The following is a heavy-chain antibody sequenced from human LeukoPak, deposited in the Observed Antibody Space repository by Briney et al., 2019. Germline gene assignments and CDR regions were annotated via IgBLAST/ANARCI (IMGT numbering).Heavy chain of an antibody. CDR3: ATGRSCATCYLPDY. J-gene: IGHJ4*02. D-gene: IGHD2-2*01. V-gene: IGHV3-7*01. CDR2: INQDGDEK. CDR1: GFTFSSYW. Sequence: GGSLRLSCAASGFTFSSYWMSWVRQAPGKGLEWGANINQDGDEKNYVDSVKGRFTISRDNAKNSLYLQMNSLRAEDTAVYHCATGRSCATCYLPDYWGQGALVTVSS.